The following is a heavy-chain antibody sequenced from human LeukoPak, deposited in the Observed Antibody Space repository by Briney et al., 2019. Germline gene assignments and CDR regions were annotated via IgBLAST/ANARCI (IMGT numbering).Heavy chain of an antibody. J-gene: IGHJ2*01. D-gene: IGHD3-22*01. CDR2: ISSSGSTI. Sequence: GGSLRLSCAASGFTFSDYYMSWIRQAPGKGLEWVSYISSSGSTIYYADSVKGRFTISRDNAKNSLYLQMNSLRAEDTAVYYCARGVTMIVVVIHDWYFDLWGRGTLVTVSS. V-gene: IGHV3-11*01. CDR1: GFTFSDYY. CDR3: ARGVTMIVVVIHDWYFDL.